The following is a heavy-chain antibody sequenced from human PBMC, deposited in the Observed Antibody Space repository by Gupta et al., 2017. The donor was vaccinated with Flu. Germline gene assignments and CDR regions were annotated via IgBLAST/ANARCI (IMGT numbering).Heavy chain of an antibody. CDR1: AFTLGNYG. V-gene: IGHV3-30*18. D-gene: IGHD1-1*01. J-gene: IGHJ6*02. CDR2: ISHDGIQN. CDR3: AKDWRWNNNIYGMNV. Sequence: QERVVDSGGGVARRGGPLVLARSALAFTLGNYGMHWVRQGPGKGLEWLAGISHDGIQNYHTDSVKGRFIISRDNSKNTLYLQMSGLRTEDTAVYYCAKDWRWNNNIYGMNVWGQGTTVTVSS.